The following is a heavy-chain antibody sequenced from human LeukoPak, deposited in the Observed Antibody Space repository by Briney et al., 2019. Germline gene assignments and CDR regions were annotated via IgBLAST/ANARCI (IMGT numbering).Heavy chain of an antibody. J-gene: IGHJ3*02. D-gene: IGHD4-23*01. CDR2: INHSGST. Sequence: SETLSLTCAVYGGSFSGYYWSWIRQPPGKGLEWIGEINHSGSTNYNPSLKSRVTISVDTSKNQFSLKLSSVTAADTAIYYCARHYYGGSGAFDIWGQGTMVTVS. CDR1: GGSFSGYY. V-gene: IGHV4-34*01. CDR3: ARHYYGGSGAFDI.